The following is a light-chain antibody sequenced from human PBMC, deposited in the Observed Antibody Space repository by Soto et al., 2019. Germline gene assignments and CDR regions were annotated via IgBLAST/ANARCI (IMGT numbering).Light chain of an antibody. V-gene: IGKV3D-15*01. Sequence: EIVMTQSPATLSVSPGERATLSCRASQSVSSNLAWYQQKPGQAPRLLIYGASTRATGIPARFSGSGSGTEFTLTISRLQSEAFAVYYCQQYNNWPGTFGQGTKVEIK. CDR3: QQYNNWPGT. CDR1: QSVSSN. CDR2: GAS. J-gene: IGKJ1*01.